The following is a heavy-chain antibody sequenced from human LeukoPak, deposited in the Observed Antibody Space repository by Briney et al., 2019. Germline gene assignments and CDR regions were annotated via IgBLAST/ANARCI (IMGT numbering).Heavy chain of an antibody. CDR1: GFTFSNYW. V-gene: IGHV3-74*01. J-gene: IGHJ4*02. D-gene: IGHD3-22*01. CDR3: VRAGFYSSGPDDY. CDR2: INTDGGST. Sequence: GGSLRLSCAASGFTFSNYWMDWVRQGPGKGLVWVSRINTDGGSTSYADSVKGRFTISRDNAKNTVVLQMKSLRVEDTAAYYCVRAGFYSSGPDDYWGQGTLVTVSS.